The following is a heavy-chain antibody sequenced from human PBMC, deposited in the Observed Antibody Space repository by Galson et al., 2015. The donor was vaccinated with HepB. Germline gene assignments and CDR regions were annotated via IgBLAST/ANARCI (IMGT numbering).Heavy chain of an antibody. CDR1: GGSISSGGYY. D-gene: IGHD3-9*01. Sequence: QVQLQESGPGLVKPSQTLSLTCTVSGGSISSGGYYWSWIRQHPGKGLEWIGYIYYSGSTHYNPSLKSRVTISVDTSKNHFSLKLSSVTAADTAVYYCASAHYDILTGYGTSYFDHWGQGILVTVSS. J-gene: IGHJ4*02. V-gene: IGHV4-31*03. CDR2: IYYSGST. CDR3: ASAHYDILTGYGTSYFDH.